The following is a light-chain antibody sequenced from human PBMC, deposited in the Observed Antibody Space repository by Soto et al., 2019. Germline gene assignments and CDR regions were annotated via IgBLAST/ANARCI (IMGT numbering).Light chain of an antibody. CDR1: QIISFY. V-gene: IGKV1-39*01. CDR3: QQYGDWPPDT. CDR2: AAS. Sequence: DIQMTQSPSSLSASVGDRFSITCRASQIISFYLNWYQQKPGKAPKRLIYAASSLQSGVPSRFSGSGSGTEFTLTISGLQSEDFAVYYCQQYGDWPPDTFGQGTKVDI. J-gene: IGKJ2*01.